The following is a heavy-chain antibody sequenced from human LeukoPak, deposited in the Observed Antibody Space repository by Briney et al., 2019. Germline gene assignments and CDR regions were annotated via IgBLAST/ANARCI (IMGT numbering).Heavy chain of an antibody. CDR2: ISGSGGST. CDR1: GFTFTTYA. J-gene: IGHJ4*02. Sequence: GGSLRLSCEASGFTFTTYALSWVRQAPGKGLEWVSAISGSGGSTYYADSVKGRFTISRDNSKNTLYLQMNSLRAEDTAVYYCAKDGLYDFWSGYYPVDYWGQGTLVTVSS. V-gene: IGHV3-23*01. CDR3: AKDGLYDFWSGYYPVDY. D-gene: IGHD3-3*01.